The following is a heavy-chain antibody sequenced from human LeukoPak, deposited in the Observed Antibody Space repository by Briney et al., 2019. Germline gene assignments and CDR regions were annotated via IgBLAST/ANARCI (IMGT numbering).Heavy chain of an antibody. J-gene: IGHJ6*03. CDR2: IYTSGST. Sequence: SETLSLTCTVSGGSISSYYWSWIRQPAGKGLEWIGRIYTSGSTNYNPSLKSRVTMSVDTSKNQFSLKLSSVTAADTAVYYCARDLRAHLDKTQLPRLVYYMDVWGKGTTVTVSS. CDR1: GGSISSYY. D-gene: IGHD2-2*01. V-gene: IGHV4-4*07. CDR3: ARDLRAHLDKTQLPRLVYYMDV.